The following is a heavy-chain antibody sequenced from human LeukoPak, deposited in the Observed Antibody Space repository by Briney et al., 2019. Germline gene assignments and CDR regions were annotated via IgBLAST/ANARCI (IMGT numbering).Heavy chain of an antibody. CDR1: GFTFSSYA. CDR3: AKRGGGTMFAFDI. J-gene: IGHJ3*02. CDR2: ISGSGSDT. V-gene: IGHV3-23*01. Sequence: GGSLRLSCAASGFTFSSYAMTWVRQAPGKGLKWVSSISGSGSDTYYADSVKGRFTISRDNSKNTLYLQMNSLRAEDTAIYYCAKRGGGTMFAFDIWGQGTMVTVSS. D-gene: IGHD3-10*02.